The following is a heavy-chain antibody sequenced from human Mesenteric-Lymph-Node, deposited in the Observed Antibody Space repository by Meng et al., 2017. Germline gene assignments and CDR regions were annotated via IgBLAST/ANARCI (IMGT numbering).Heavy chain of an antibody. CDR3: ARGIAAAGTSPRFDY. Sequence: ASVKVSCKASGYTFTSYGISWVRQAPGQGLEWMGWISAYNGNTNYAQKLQGRVTMTTDTSTSTAYMELRSLRSEDTAVYYCARGIAAAGTSPRFDYWGQGTLVTVSS. V-gene: IGHV1-18*01. CDR1: GYTFTSYG. CDR2: ISAYNGNT. D-gene: IGHD6-13*01. J-gene: IGHJ4*02.